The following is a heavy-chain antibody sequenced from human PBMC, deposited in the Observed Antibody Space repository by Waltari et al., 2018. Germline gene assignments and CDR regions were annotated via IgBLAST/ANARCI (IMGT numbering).Heavy chain of an antibody. CDR2: MYIGENT. D-gene: IGHD6-6*01. Sequence: QVQLQESGPGLVKPSETLSLTCNVSGGSMRMFYWTWIRQPAGKGLEWIGRMYIGENTIYNPSLKSRVTMSIDTSKNQLSVALTSVTAADTAVYYCARGGATRPWGSDRWGQGALVTVSS. CDR3: ARGGATRPWGSDR. J-gene: IGHJ5*02. CDR1: GGSMRMFY. V-gene: IGHV4-4*07.